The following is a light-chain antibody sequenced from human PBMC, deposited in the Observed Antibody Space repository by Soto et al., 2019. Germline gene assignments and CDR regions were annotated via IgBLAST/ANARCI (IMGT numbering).Light chain of an antibody. CDR3: GTWDSSLSAGV. CDR1: SSNIENNY. V-gene: IGLV1-51*01. Sequence: QSVLTQPPSVSAAPGQKVTISCSGSSSNIENNYVSWYQQLPGTAPKLLIFDSDKRPSGIPDRFSGSKSGTSATLGITGLQTGDEADYYCGTWDSSLSAGVFGGGTKLTVL. CDR2: DSD. J-gene: IGLJ2*01.